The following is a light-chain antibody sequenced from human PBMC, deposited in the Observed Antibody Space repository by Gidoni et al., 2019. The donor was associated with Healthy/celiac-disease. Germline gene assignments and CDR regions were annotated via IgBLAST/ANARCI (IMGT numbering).Light chain of an antibody. J-gene: IGLJ2*01. V-gene: IGLV6-57*01. CDR2: ENN. CDR1: SGSIATNY. Sequence: NSMPTPPHSVSESPGKTVTISCTRSSGSIATNYVQWYQQRPGSSPITVIDENNQRSAGVPDRFSGSIDSTSNSTSLTISGLKTEDEADYYCQSYDSSTVVFGGGTKLTVL. CDR3: QSYDSSTVV.